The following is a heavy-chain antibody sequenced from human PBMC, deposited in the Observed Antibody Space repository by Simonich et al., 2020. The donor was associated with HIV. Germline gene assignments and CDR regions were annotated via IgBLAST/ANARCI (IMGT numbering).Heavy chain of an antibody. J-gene: IGHJ3*02. CDR2: INPNSGGT. D-gene: IGHD1-1*01. CDR3: AREGEMLDDAFDI. Sequence: QVQLVQSGAEVKNPGASVKVSCKASGYTFTDNPMHWVRQAPGQGLEWMGSINPNSGGTDYAQRFKGRVTMTRDTSMSTAYMELSRLKSDDTAVYFCAREGEMLDDAFDIWGQGTMVTVSS. CDR1: GYTFTDNP. V-gene: IGHV1-2*02.